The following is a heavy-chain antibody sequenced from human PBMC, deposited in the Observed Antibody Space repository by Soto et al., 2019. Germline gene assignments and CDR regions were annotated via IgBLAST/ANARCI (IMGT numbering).Heavy chain of an antibody. Sequence: SETLSLTCTVSGGSMSSEGDYWSWIRQHPGKGLEWIGEINHSGSTNYNPSLKSRVTISVDTSKNQFSLKLSSVTAADTAVYYCASLGGFGLDVMDYWGQGTLVTVSS. J-gene: IGHJ4*02. CDR1: GGSMSSEGDY. D-gene: IGHD3-10*01. CDR2: INHSGST. CDR3: ASLGGFGLDVMDY. V-gene: IGHV4-31*03.